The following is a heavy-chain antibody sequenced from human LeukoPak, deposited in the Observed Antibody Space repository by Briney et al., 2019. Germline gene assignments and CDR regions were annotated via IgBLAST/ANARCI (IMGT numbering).Heavy chain of an antibody. Sequence: SETLSLTCTVSGGSISSGDYYWSWIRQPPGKGLEWIGYIYYSGSTYYNPSLKSRVTISVDTSKNQFSLKLSSVTAADTAVYYCVRLSPRGYTYDRDAFDIWGRGTMVTVSS. J-gene: IGHJ3*02. CDR3: VRLSPRGYTYDRDAFDI. CDR2: IYYSGST. CDR1: GGSISSGDYY. V-gene: IGHV4-30-4*01. D-gene: IGHD5-18*01.